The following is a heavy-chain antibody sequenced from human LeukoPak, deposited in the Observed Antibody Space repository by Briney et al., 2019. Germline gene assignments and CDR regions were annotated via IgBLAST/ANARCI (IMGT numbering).Heavy chain of an antibody. CDR3: ARDSAGNNY. J-gene: IGHJ4*02. V-gene: IGHV3-7*01. CDR1: GFTFSTYW. D-gene: IGHD6-13*01. CDR2: IKQDGSEK. Sequence: GGSLRLSCAATGFTFSTYWMSWVRQAPGKGLEWVANIKQDGSEKYYVDSVKGRFTISRDNAKNSLYLQMNSLRAEDTAMYYCARDSAGNNYWGQGTLVTVSS.